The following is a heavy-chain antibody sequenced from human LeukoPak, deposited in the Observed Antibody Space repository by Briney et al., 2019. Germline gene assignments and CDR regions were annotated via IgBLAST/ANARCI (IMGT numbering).Heavy chain of an antibody. D-gene: IGHD1-26*01. CDR2: ISSSSSYI. CDR3: ASCGSRPRGDAFVI. J-gene: IGHJ3*02. Sequence: GGSLRLSCAASGFTFSSYSMNWDRQAPGKGLEWVASISSSSSYIYYADSGKGRFTISRDNAKNSLYLQMNSLRAEDTAVYYCASCGSRPRGDAFVIWGQGTMVTVSS. CDR1: GFTFSSYS. V-gene: IGHV3-21*01.